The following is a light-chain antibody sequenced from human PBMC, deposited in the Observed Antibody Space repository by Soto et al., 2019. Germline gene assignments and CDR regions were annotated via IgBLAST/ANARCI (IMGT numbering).Light chain of an antibody. Sequence: QSVLTQPASVSGSPGXXXXISCTGTSRDVGGYKYVSWYQHHPGKAPKLILYEVTNRPSGVSNRFSGSKSGNTASLTISGLQAEDEADYYCSSFTSTTIYVLFGGGTKLTVL. V-gene: IGLV2-14*01. CDR3: SSFTSTTIYVL. J-gene: IGLJ2*01. CDR1: SRDVGGYKY. CDR2: EVT.